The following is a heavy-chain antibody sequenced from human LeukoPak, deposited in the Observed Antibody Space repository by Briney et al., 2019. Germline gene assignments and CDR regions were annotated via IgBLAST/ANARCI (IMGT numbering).Heavy chain of an antibody. J-gene: IGHJ4*02. CDR2: IIPILGIA. Sequence: ASVKVSCKASGGTFSSYAISWVRQAPGQGLEWMGRIIPILGIANYAQKFQGRVTITADKSTSTAYMELSSLRSEDTAVYYCASEGSAYYDSSGYPWPYWGQGTLVTVSS. CDR3: ASEGSAYYDSSGYPWPY. CDR1: GGTFSSYA. D-gene: IGHD3-22*01. V-gene: IGHV1-69*04.